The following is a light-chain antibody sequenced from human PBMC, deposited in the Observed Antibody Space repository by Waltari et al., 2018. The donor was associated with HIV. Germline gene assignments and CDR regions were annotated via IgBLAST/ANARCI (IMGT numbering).Light chain of an antibody. V-gene: IGLV3-21*02. CDR1: NIGSKS. Sequence: SYVLTQPPSVSVAPGQTARITCGGNNIGSKSVHWYQQKPGQAPVLVVYDDSDRPSGIPGRFSGSNSGNTATRTISRVEAGDEADYYCQVWDSSSDHYVFGTGTKVTVL. CDR3: QVWDSSSDHYV. J-gene: IGLJ1*01. CDR2: DDS.